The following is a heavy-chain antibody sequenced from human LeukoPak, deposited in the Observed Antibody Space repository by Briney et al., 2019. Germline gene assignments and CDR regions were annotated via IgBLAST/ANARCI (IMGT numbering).Heavy chain of an antibody. CDR3: ARCRTAAGTDHCDY. D-gene: IGHD6-13*01. Sequence: PGESLKISCKGSGYSFTSYWIVWVRQMPGKGLEWMGTIYPGDSDTRYSPPFQGQVTISADKSISTAYLHWSSLKASDTAMYYCARCRTAAGTDHCDYWGQGTLVTVSS. CDR1: GYSFTSYW. J-gene: IGHJ4*02. V-gene: IGHV5-51*01. CDR2: IYPGDSDT.